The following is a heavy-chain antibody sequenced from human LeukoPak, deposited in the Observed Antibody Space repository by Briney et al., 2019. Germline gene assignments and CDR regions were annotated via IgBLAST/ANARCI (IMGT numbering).Heavy chain of an antibody. CDR1: GGTFSSYA. CDR2: IIPIFGTA. CDR3: ARDIAVAGSDAFDI. D-gene: IGHD6-19*01. Sequence: SVKVSCKASGGTFSSYAISWVRQAPGQGLEWMGGIIPIFGTANYAQKFQGRVTITADKSTSTAYMELSSLRSEDTAVYYCARDIAVAGSDAFDIWGQGTMVTVSS. J-gene: IGHJ3*02. V-gene: IGHV1-69*06.